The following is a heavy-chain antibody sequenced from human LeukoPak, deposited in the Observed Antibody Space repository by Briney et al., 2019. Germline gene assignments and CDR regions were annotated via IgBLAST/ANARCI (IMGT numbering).Heavy chain of an antibody. CDR2: INHSGST. V-gene: IGHV4-34*01. Sequence: SETLSLTCAVYGGSFSGYNWGWTRQPQGKGREWIGEINHSGSTNYNPSLKSRVTISVDTSKNQFSLKLSSVTAADTAVYYCARGTVTGSGNDYWGQGTLVTVSS. CDR1: GGSFSGYN. CDR3: ARGTVTGSGNDY. D-gene: IGHD1-14*01. J-gene: IGHJ4*02.